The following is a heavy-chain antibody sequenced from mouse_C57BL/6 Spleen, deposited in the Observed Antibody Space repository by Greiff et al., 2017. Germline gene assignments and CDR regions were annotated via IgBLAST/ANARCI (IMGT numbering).Heavy chain of an antibody. Sequence: EVQRVESGGGLVKPGGSLKLSCAASGFTFSDYGMHWVRQAPEKGLEWVAYISSGSSTIYYADTVKGRFTISRDNAKNTLCLQMTSLRSEDTDMYYCARIYDYDPWFAYWGQGTLGTVSA. CDR2: ISSGSSTI. D-gene: IGHD2-4*01. CDR1: GFTFSDYG. J-gene: IGHJ3*01. V-gene: IGHV5-17*01. CDR3: ARIYDYDPWFAY.